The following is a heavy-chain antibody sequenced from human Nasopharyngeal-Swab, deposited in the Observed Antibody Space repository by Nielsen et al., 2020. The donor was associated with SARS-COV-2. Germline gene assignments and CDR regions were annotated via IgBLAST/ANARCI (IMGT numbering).Heavy chain of an antibody. D-gene: IGHD2-15*01. CDR3: ARQLRIVVVVAANPAGVDY. Sequence: WIRQPPGKGLEWIGSIYYSGSTYYNPSLKSRVTISVDTSKNQFSLKLSSVTAADTAVYYCARQLRIVVVVAANPAGVDYWGQGTLVPSPQ. J-gene: IGHJ4*02. CDR2: IYYSGST. V-gene: IGHV4-39*01.